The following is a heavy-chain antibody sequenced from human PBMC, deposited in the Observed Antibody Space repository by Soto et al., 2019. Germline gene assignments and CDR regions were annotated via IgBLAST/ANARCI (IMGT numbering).Heavy chain of an antibody. Sequence: SETLSLTCAVYGGSFSGCYWSWIRQPPGKGLEWIGEINHSGSTNYNPSLKSRVTISVDTSKNQFSLKLSSVTAADTAVYYCARDLWGYCGADCYPLDVWGQGTTVTVSS. CDR1: GGSFSGCY. J-gene: IGHJ6*02. CDR2: INHSGST. V-gene: IGHV4-34*01. CDR3: ARDLWGYCGADCYPLDV. D-gene: IGHD2-21*02.